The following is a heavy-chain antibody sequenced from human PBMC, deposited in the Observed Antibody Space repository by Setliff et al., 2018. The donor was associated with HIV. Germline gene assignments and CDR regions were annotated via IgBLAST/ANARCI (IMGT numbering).Heavy chain of an antibody. CDR1: GFTFEDYA. J-gene: IGHJ4*02. CDR3: AKGASGYFHLYYFDY. D-gene: IGHD3-22*01. Sequence: PGGSLRLSCAASGFTFEDYAMHWVRQAPGKGLEWVSSISWNSYSIGYADSVKGRFTISRDNAKNSLYLQMNSLRAEDMAFYYCAKGASGYFHLYYFDYWGQGTLVTVSS. V-gene: IGHV3-9*03. CDR2: ISWNSYSI.